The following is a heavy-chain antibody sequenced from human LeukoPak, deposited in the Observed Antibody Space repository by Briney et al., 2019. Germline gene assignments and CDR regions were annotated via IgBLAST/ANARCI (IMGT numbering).Heavy chain of an antibody. D-gene: IGHD3-22*01. V-gene: IGHV3-64D*09. CDR3: VKGSYYDSSGYHFVPFDY. Sequence: GGSLRLSCSASGFTFSSFAMHWVRQAPGKGLEYVSAISSNGGSTYYADSVKGRFTISRDNSKNTLYLQMSSLRAEDTAVYYCVKGSYYDSSGYHFVPFDYWGQGTLVTVSS. CDR1: GFTFSSFA. J-gene: IGHJ4*02. CDR2: ISSNGGST.